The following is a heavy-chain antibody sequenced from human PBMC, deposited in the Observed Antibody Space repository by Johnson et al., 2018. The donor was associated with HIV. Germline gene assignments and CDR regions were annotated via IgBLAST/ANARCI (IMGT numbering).Heavy chain of an antibody. J-gene: IGHJ3*02. CDR3: AKNSAAFDI. CDR2: ISYDGSNK. CDR1: GFTFDDYA. Sequence: QMQLVESGGGLVQPGRSLRLSCAASGFTFDDYAMHWVRQAPGKGLEWVAVISYDGSNKYYADSVKGRFTISRDNSKNTLYLQMNSLRADDTAVYYCAKNSAAFDIWGQGTMVTVSS. D-gene: IGHD2/OR15-2a*01. V-gene: IGHV3-30*04.